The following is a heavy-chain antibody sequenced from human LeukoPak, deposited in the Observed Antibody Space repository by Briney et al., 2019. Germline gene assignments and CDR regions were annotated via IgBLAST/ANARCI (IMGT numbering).Heavy chain of an antibody. CDR3: ARGPSLWFGELFMDV. CDR2: INPNSGGT. Sequence: ASVKVSCKASGYTFTGYYMHWVRQAPGQGLEWMGWINPNSGGTNYAQKFQGRVTMTRDTSISTAYMELSRLRSDDTAVYYCARGPSLWFGELFMDVWGKGTTVTVSS. D-gene: IGHD3-10*01. J-gene: IGHJ6*04. CDR1: GYTFTGYY. V-gene: IGHV1-2*02.